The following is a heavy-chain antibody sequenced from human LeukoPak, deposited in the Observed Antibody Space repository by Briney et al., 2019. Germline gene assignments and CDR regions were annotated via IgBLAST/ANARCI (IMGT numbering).Heavy chain of an antibody. V-gene: IGHV4-34*01. Sequence: SETLSLTCAVYGGSFSGYYWSWIRQPPGKGLEWIGEINHSGSTNYNPSLKSRVTISVDTSKNQFSLKLSSVTAADTAVYYCARGLLWFGGRYFDLWGRGTLVTVSS. J-gene: IGHJ2*01. CDR1: GGSFSGYY. D-gene: IGHD3-10*01. CDR2: INHSGST. CDR3: ARGLLWFGGRYFDL.